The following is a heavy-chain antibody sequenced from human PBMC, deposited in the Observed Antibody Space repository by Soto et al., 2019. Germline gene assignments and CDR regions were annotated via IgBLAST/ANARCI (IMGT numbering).Heavy chain of an antibody. CDR2: IYYSGST. CDR1: GGSISSYY. V-gene: IGHV4-59*08. CDR3: AREYCSGGSCYPPQDAFDI. D-gene: IGHD2-15*01. J-gene: IGHJ3*02. Sequence: SETLSLTCTVSGGSISSYYWSWIRQPPGKGLEWIGNIYYSGSTYYNPSLKSRVTISVDTSKNQFSLKLSSVTAADTAVYYCAREYCSGGSCYPPQDAFDIWGQGTMVTVSS.